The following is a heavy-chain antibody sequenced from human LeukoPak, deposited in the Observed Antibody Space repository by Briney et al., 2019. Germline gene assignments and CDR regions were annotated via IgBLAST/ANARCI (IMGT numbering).Heavy chain of an antibody. V-gene: IGHV3-30*02. J-gene: IGHJ4*02. CDR1: GLTFSNYG. Sequence: GGSLRLSCAASGLTFSNYGMHWVRQAPGKGLEWVTFIRYDGSNKYYADSVKGRFTISRDNSKNTLYLQMNSLRAEDTAVYYCARDLGSHDYASPSSRYDSSGYVGYWGQGTLVTVSS. D-gene: IGHD3-22*01. CDR2: IRYDGSNK. CDR3: ARDLGSHDYASPSSRYDSSGYVGY.